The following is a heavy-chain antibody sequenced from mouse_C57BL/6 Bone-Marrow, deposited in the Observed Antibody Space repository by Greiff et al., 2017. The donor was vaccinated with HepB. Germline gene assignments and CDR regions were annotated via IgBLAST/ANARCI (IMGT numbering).Heavy chain of an antibody. V-gene: IGHV5-12*01. D-gene: IGHD1-1*01. J-gene: IGHJ4*01. CDR2: ISNGGGST. Sequence: EVQLVESGGGLVQPGGSLKLSCAASGFTFSDYYMYWVRQTPEKRLEWVAYISNGGGSTYYPDTVKGRFTISRDNAKNTLYLQMSRLKSEDTAMYYCARHDLYYGSSDAMDYWGQGTSVTVSS. CDR3: ARHDLYYGSSDAMDY. CDR1: GFTFSDYY.